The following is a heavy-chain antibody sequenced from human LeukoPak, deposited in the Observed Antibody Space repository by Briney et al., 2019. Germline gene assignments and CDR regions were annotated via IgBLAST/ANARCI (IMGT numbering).Heavy chain of an antibody. D-gene: IGHD7-27*01. CDR3: AIVWQEMGIRLIDY. J-gene: IGHJ4*02. Sequence: GRSLRLSCAASGFTFSSYGMHWVRQAPGKGLEWVAVISYDGSNTYYADSVKGRFTISRDNSKNTLYLQMNSLRAEDTAVYYCAIVWQEMGIRLIDYWGQGTLVTVSS. V-gene: IGHV3-30*03. CDR2: ISYDGSNT. CDR1: GFTFSSYG.